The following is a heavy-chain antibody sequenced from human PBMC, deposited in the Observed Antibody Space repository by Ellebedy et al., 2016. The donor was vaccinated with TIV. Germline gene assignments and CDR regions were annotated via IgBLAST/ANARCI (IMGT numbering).Heavy chain of an antibody. D-gene: IGHD6-13*01. CDR3: ARDLTGSAGTSFDS. Sequence: AASVKVSCKASEYTFTNYYLHWLRQAPGQGPEWMGWVNPNTNATNYAQKFQGRVTIARDTSIRTVYLEVRGLRFDDTAVYYCARDLTGSAGTSFDSWGPGTLVTISS. CDR2: VNPNTNAT. J-gene: IGHJ4*02. V-gene: IGHV1-2*02. CDR1: EYTFTNYY.